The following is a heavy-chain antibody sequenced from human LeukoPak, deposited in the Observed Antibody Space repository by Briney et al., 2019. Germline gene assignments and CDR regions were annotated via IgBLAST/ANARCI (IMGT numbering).Heavy chain of an antibody. Sequence: SETLSLTCTVSGGSISSYYWGWIRQPPGKGLEWIGSIYYSGSTYYNPSLKSRVTISVDTSKNQFSLKLSSVTAADTAVYYCARDLMVRDPYYYYGMDVWGQGTTVTVSS. CDR2: IYYSGST. J-gene: IGHJ6*02. D-gene: IGHD3-10*01. V-gene: IGHV4-39*07. CDR3: ARDLMVRDPYYYYGMDV. CDR1: GGSISSYY.